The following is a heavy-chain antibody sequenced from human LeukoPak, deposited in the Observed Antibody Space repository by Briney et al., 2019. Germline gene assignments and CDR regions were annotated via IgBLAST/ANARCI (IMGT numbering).Heavy chain of an antibody. CDR3: ARDRDDSSILDY. Sequence: PGRSLRLSCAASGFTFSSYGMHWVRQAPGKGLVWVSRINTDGSSTSYADSVKGRFTISRDNAKNTLYLQMNSLRAEDTAVYYCARDRDDSSILDYWGQGTLVTVSS. D-gene: IGHD3-22*01. CDR1: GFTFSSYG. CDR2: INTDGSST. J-gene: IGHJ4*02. V-gene: IGHV3-74*01.